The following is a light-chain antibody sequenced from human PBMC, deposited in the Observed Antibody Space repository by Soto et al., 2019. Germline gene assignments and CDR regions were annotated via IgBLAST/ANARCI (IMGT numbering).Light chain of an antibody. CDR2: EGS. V-gene: IGLV2-23*01. J-gene: IGLJ1*01. CDR3: YSYASSRRV. Sequence: QSALTQPASVSGSPGQSITISCTGTSSDVGSYNLVSWYQQHPGKAPKLMIYEGSKRPSGVSYLFSGSKSGNTASLTISGLQAEAEAYYDCYSYASSRRVFGTGTKLTVL. CDR1: SSDVGSYNL.